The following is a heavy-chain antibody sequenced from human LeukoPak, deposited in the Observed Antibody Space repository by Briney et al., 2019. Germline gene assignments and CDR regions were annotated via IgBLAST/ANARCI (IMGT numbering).Heavy chain of an antibody. V-gene: IGHV3-23*01. Sequence: GGSLRLSCAASGFTFTSYAMSWVRQAPGKGLEWVSAIINTGVTTYYADSVKGRFTISRDNSKNTLYLQMNSLRPEDTAVYYCAKDHLPGGVKYFQHWGQGTLVTVYS. CDR1: GFTFTSYA. D-gene: IGHD3-10*01. J-gene: IGHJ1*01. CDR3: AKDHLPGGVKYFQH. CDR2: IINTGVTT.